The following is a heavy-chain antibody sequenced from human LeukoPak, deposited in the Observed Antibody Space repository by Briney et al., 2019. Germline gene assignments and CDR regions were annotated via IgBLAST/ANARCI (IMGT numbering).Heavy chain of an antibody. CDR1: GFTFSSYE. Sequence: GGSLRLSCAASGFTFSSYEMNWVRQAPGKGLEWVSAISGSGGSTYYADSVKGRFTISRDNSKNTLYLQMNSLRAEDTAVYYCARGLNWKYGWFDPWGQGTLVTVSS. CDR2: ISGSGGST. V-gene: IGHV3-23*01. D-gene: IGHD1-7*01. J-gene: IGHJ5*02. CDR3: ARGLNWKYGWFDP.